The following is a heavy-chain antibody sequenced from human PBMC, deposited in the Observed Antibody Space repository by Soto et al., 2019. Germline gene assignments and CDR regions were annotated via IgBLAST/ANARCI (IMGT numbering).Heavy chain of an antibody. CDR1: GGPFSIYA. D-gene: IGHD6-6*01. Sequence: SVKGSCTASGGPFSIYAISWVRQAPGQGLEWMGGIIPIFGTANYAQKFRGRVTITADESTSTAYMELSSRRSEDTAVHYCARAPYSSSFLYYGMDFWGQGTPVTVSS. V-gene: IGHV1-69*13. J-gene: IGHJ6*02. CDR3: ARAPYSSSFLYYGMDF. CDR2: IIPIFGTA.